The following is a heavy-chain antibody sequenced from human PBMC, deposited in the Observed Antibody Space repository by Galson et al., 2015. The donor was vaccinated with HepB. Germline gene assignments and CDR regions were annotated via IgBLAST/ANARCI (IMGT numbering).Heavy chain of an antibody. V-gene: IGHV3-33*01. CDR1: GFTFSRFG. CDR2: IWYDGSNK. Sequence: LRLSCAASGFTFSRFGMHWVRQAPGKGLEWVAVIWYDGSNKYYTDSVKGRFTISRDNSKNTLYLQMNSLRAEDTALYYCARDSGSGHDYWGQGTLVIVSS. J-gene: IGHJ4*02. D-gene: IGHD6-25*01. CDR3: ARDSGSGHDY.